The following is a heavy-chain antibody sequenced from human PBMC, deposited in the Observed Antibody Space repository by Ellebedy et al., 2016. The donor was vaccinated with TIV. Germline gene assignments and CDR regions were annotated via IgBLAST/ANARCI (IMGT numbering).Heavy chain of an antibody. V-gene: IGHV1-24*01. Sequence: AASVKVSCKVSGYTLTELSMHWVRQAPGKGLEWMGGFDPEDDETIYAQKFQGRVTMTEDTSTDTAYMDLSSLRPEDTAVYFCAQPRLMNNQLDYWGQGTLVTVSS. J-gene: IGHJ4*02. CDR1: GYTLTELS. CDR2: FDPEDDET. D-gene: IGHD1/OR15-1a*01. CDR3: AQPRLMNNQLDY.